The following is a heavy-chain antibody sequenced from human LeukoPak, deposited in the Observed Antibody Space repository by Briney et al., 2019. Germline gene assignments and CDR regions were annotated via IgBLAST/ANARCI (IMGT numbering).Heavy chain of an antibody. CDR3: AKEYSSGWYLDY. CDR2: ISWDGGST. Sequence: GGSLRLSCAASGFTFDDYTMHWVRQAPGKGLEWVSLISWDGGSTYYADSVKGRFTISRDNSKNSLYLQMNSLRTEDTALYYCAKEYSSGWYLDYWGQGTLVTVSS. J-gene: IGHJ4*02. D-gene: IGHD6-19*01. CDR1: GFTFDDYT. V-gene: IGHV3-43*01.